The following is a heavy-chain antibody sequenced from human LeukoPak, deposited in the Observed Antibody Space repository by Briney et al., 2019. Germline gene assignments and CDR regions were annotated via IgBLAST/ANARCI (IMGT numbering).Heavy chain of an antibody. CDR3: ARVGQLTPYYYYCMDV. J-gene: IGHJ6*03. CDR1: GFTFDDYG. CDR2: IIWNGGST. Sequence: PRQSLRLSCAAAGFTFDDYGISWDRQPHKKGLEWDSGIIWNGGSTGYADSVKGRLTISRDNAKNSLYLQLNSLRAEDTALYYCARVGQLTPYYYYCMDVWGKGTTVTVSS. V-gene: IGHV3-20*04. D-gene: IGHD6-13*01.